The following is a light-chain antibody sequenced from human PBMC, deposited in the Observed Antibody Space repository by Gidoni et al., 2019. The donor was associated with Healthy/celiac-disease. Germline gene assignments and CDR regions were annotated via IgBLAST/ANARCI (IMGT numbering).Light chain of an antibody. J-gene: IGKJ2*01. CDR1: QSISSW. CDR2: KAS. Sequence: DIQMTQSPSTLSASVGDRVTITCRASQSISSWLAWYHQKPGKAPKLLIYKASSLESGVPSRFSGSGSGTEFTLTSSSLQPDDFATYYCQQYNSYPYTFGQGTKLEIK. CDR3: QQYNSYPYT. V-gene: IGKV1-5*03.